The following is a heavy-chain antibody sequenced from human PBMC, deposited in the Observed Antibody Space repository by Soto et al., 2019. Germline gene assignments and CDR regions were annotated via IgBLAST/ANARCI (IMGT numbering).Heavy chain of an antibody. CDR3: AREEGVVVVAATRLRYFDL. Sequence: PSETLSLTCTVSGGSINSYYWSWIRQPPGKGLEWIGYIYYSGSTNYNPSLKSRVTISVDTSKNQFSLKLSSVTAADTAVYYCAREEGVVVVAATRLRYFDLWGRGTLVTVSS. CDR2: IYYSGST. CDR1: GGSINSYY. J-gene: IGHJ2*01. V-gene: IGHV4-59*01. D-gene: IGHD2-15*01.